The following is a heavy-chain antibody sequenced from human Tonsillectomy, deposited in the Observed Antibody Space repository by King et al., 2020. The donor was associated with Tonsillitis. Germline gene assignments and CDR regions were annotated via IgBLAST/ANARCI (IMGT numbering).Heavy chain of an antibody. CDR3: ARARRDYHFDY. D-gene: IGHD4-11*01. CDR1: GFTFSSYS. V-gene: IGHV3-21*01. CDR2: ISRSSSYI. J-gene: IGHJ4*02. Sequence: VQLVESGGGLVKPGGSLRLSCAASGFTFSSYSMNWVRQAPGKGLEWGSSISRSSSYIYFADSVKGRFTISRDNAKNSLYLQMNSLRAEDTAVYYCARARRDYHFDYWGQGTLVTVSS.